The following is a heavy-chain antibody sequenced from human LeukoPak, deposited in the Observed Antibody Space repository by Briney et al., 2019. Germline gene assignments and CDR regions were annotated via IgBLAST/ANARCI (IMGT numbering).Heavy chain of an antibody. D-gene: IGHD6-13*01. V-gene: IGHV3-64*04. CDR3: ARDSYSTPDY. CDR2: ISGNGGIT. J-gene: IGHJ4*02. CDR1: GFTFSSYF. Sequence: GGSLRLSCSASGFTFSSYFMHWVRQAPGKGLEYVSAISGNGGITKYADSVKGRFTISRDNSKNTLYLQMNSLRAEDTAVYYCARDSYSTPDYWGQGALVTVSS.